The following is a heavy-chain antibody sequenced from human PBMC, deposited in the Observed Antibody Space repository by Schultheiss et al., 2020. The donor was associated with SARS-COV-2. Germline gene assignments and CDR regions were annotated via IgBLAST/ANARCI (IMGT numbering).Heavy chain of an antibody. CDR2: INHSGST. Sequence: GSLRLSCAVYGGSFSGYYWSWIRQPPGKGLEWIGEINHSGSTNYNPSLKSRVTISVDTSKNQFSLKLSSVTAADTAVYYCASKGRGSWFDPWGQGTLVTVSS. CDR3: ASKGRGSWFDP. D-gene: IGHD1-26*01. J-gene: IGHJ5*02. CDR1: GGSFSGYY. V-gene: IGHV4-34*01.